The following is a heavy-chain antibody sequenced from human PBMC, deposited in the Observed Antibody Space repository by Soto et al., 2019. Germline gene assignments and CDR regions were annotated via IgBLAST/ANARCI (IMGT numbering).Heavy chain of an antibody. CDR2: IRSKANSYAH. V-gene: IGHV3-73*01. Sequence: GGSLRLSCAVSGFTFSGSAMHWVRQASGKGLVWSGRIRSKANSYAHAYAASGEGRLTISCYDSKNTPYLQMVSLKTEGMAVYRRTGAGPYSSGWIDYWGQGTLATVSS. J-gene: IGHJ4*02. CDR1: GFTFSGSA. CDR3: TGAGPYSSGWIDY. D-gene: IGHD6-19*01.